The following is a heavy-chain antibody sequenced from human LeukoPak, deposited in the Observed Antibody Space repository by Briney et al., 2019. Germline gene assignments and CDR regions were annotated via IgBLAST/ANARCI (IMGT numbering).Heavy chain of an antibody. CDR3: ARELTIFGQVYYMDV. J-gene: IGHJ6*03. CDR1: GYTFTGYY. Sequence: GASVKVSCKASGYTFTGYYMHWVRQAPGQGLEWMGWINPNSGGTNYAQKFQGRVTMTRDTSISTAYMELSRLRSDDTAVYYCARELTIFGQVYYMDVWGKGTTVTVSS. D-gene: IGHD3-3*01. V-gene: IGHV1-2*02. CDR2: INPNSGGT.